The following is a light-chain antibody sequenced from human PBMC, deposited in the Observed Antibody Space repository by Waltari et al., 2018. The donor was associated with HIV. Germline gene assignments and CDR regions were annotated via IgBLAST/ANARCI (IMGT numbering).Light chain of an antibody. V-gene: IGLV1-51*01. J-gene: IGLJ3*02. CDR1: SSNIGNNF. Sequence: QSVLTQPPSVSAAPGQKATISCPGSSSNIGNNFVSWYQQIPGTVPKLLIHENSKRASGIPDRFPGSKAGKSATLGITGLQTGDEADYYCGTWDTSLTAVVFGGGTKLTVL. CDR2: ENS. CDR3: GTWDTSLTAVV.